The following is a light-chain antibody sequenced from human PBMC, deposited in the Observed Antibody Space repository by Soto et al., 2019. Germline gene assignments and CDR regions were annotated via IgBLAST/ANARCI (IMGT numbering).Light chain of an antibody. Sequence: EIVLTQSPGTLSLSPGARAPLSCRASQSVGSIYLAWYQQKPGQAPRLLIYGASSRATGIPDRFSGSGSGTDFTLTISRLEPEDFAVYYCQQYGDSPWTFGQGTKVDIK. CDR3: QQYGDSPWT. J-gene: IGKJ1*01. CDR1: QSVGSIY. V-gene: IGKV3-20*01. CDR2: GAS.